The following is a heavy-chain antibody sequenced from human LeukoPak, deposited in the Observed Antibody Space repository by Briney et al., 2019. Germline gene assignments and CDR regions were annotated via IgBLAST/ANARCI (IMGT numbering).Heavy chain of an antibody. D-gene: IGHD3-22*01. J-gene: IGHJ5*02. CDR1: GGTFSSYA. Sequence: SVKVSCKASGGTFSSYAISWVRQAPGQGLEWMGGIIPIFGTANYAQKFQGRVTITADESTSTAYMELSSLRSEDTAVYYCAREVGHYYDSSGYHWFDPWGQGTLVTVSS. CDR2: IIPIFGTA. V-gene: IGHV1-69*13. CDR3: AREVGHYYDSSGYHWFDP.